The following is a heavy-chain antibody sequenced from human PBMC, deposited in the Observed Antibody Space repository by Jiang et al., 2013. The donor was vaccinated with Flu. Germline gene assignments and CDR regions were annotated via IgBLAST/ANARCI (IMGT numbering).Heavy chain of an antibody. CDR2: ISYDGSNK. D-gene: IGHD3-9*01. V-gene: IGHV3-30*18. CDR3: AKXRYYDILTGPDY. J-gene: IGHJ4*02. Sequence: VQLVESGGGVVQPGRSLRLSCAASGFTFSSYGMHWVRQAPGKGLEWVAVISYDGSNKYYADSVKGRFTISRDNSKNTLYLQMNSLRAEDTAVYYCAKXRYYDILTGPDYWGQGTLVTVSS. CDR1: GFTFSSYG.